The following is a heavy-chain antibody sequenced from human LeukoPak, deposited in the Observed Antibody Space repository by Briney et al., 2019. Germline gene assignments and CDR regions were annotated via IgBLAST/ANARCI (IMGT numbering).Heavy chain of an antibody. Sequence: GASVKVSCKTSGYTFTDYYFHWVRQAPGQGLEWMGWINPNTGGRGYAQKFQGRVTMTRDTSISAAYMELSSLRSDDTAVYYCARGALGYGAALFDIWGQGTMVTVPS. J-gene: IGHJ3*02. D-gene: IGHD4-17*01. CDR1: GYTFTDYY. CDR2: INPNTGGR. V-gene: IGHV1-2*02. CDR3: ARGALGYGAALFDI.